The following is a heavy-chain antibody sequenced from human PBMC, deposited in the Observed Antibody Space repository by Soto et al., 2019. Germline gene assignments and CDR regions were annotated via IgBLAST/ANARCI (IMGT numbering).Heavy chain of an antibody. D-gene: IGHD3-10*01. CDR1: GSSFTTHT. V-gene: IGHV3-21*01. CDR2: ISTGGTYL. CDR3: VKGSADITSHYGMDV. Sequence: SLRLSCVASGSSFTTHTLVLLRQAPGKGQEWVSYISTGGTYLEYAHSVKGRFTISRDDAADSIFLQMNSLKGEDTAVYYCVKGSADITSHYGMDVWGQGTTVTVSS. J-gene: IGHJ6*02.